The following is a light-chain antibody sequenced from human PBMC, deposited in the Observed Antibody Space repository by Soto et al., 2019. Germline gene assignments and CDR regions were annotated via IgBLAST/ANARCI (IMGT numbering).Light chain of an antibody. Sequence: VLTQSPATLSLSPGERATLSCRASQSVSSYLAWYQQKPGQAPRLLIYDASNRATGIPARFSGSGSGTDFTLTISSLEPEDFAVYYCQQRSNWQLTFGGGTKVDIK. V-gene: IGKV3-11*01. CDR3: QQRSNWQLT. CDR1: QSVSSY. CDR2: DAS. J-gene: IGKJ4*01.